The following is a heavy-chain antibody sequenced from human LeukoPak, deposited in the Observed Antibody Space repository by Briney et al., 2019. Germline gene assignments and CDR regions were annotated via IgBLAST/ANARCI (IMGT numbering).Heavy chain of an antibody. J-gene: IGHJ5*02. V-gene: IGHV3-66*02. CDR2: VYSGGVT. Sequence: GSLRLSCAASGFTVSSYGMSWVRQAPGKGPEWVLLVYSGGVTRYADSVQGRFTISRDNSKNTVYLQMNNLRVEDTAVYHCVKDRAEGRAWVEFDPWGQGILVTVSS. CDR3: VKDRAEGRAWVEFDP. CDR1: GFTVSSYG.